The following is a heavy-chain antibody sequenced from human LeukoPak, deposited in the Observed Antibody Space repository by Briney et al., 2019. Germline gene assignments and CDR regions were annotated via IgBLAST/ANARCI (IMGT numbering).Heavy chain of an antibody. D-gene: IGHD6-19*01. J-gene: IGHJ1*01. CDR3: ARDRRQWLVLLYFQH. V-gene: IGHV3-30*04. CDR2: ISYDGSNK. CDR1: GFTFSSYA. Sequence: GRSLRLSCAASGFTFSSYAMHWVRQAPGKGLEWVAVISYDGSNKYYADSVKGRFTISRDNSKNTLYLQMNSLRAEDTAVYYCARDRRQWLVLLYFQHWGLGTLVTVSS.